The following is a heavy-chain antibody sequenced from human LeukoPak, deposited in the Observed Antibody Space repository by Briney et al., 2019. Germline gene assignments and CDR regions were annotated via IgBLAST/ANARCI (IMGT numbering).Heavy chain of an antibody. D-gene: IGHD1-1*01. V-gene: IGHV3-7*01. CDR3: AGCAGNSCYFDY. Sequence: PGGSLRLSCAASGFSFISHCMSWVRAAPGKGLEWVANIKQDGSAKNYVDSVKGRFTISRDNAKNSLYLQLNSLRAEDTAVYYCAGCAGNSCYFDYWGQGTLVIVSS. CDR1: GFSFISHC. J-gene: IGHJ4*02. CDR2: IKQDGSAK.